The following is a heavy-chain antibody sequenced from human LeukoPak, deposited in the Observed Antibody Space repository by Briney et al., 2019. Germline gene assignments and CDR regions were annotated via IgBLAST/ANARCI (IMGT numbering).Heavy chain of an antibody. V-gene: IGHV3-15*01. CDR1: GFTFSNAW. J-gene: IGHJ4*02. D-gene: IGHD6-13*01. CDR2: IKSKTDGGTT. Sequence: GGSLRLSCAASGFTFSNAWMSWVRQAPGKGLEWVGRIKSKTDGGTTDYAAPVKGRFTISRDDSKNTLYLQMNSLKTEDTAVYYCAKSYYFSSAAGTRYWGQGTLVTVSS. CDR3: AKSYYFSSAAGTRY.